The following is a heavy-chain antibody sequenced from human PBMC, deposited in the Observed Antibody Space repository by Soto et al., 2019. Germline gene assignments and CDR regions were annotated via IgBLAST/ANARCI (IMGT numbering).Heavy chain of an antibody. CDR3: ARERYGSGSYYNYNWFDP. CDR2: IYYSGST. CDR1: GGSISSGGYY. V-gene: IGHV4-31*03. Sequence: QVQLQESGPGLVKPSQTLSLTCTVSGGSISSGGYYWSWIRQHPGKGLEWIGYIYYSGSTYYNPSLQRRVTIAVDTCKTWFSLQLSSVTAADTAVYYCARERYGSGSYYNYNWFDPWGQGTLVTVSS. J-gene: IGHJ5*02. D-gene: IGHD3-10*01.